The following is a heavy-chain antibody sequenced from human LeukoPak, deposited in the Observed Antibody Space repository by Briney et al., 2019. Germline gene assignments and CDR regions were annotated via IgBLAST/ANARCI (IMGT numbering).Heavy chain of an antibody. CDR2: INHSGST. CDR1: GGSFSGYY. Sequence: PSETLSLTCAVSGGSFSGYYWSWIRQPPGKGLEWIGEINHSGSTNYNPSLKSRVTISVDTSKNQFSLKLSSVTAADTAVYYCARGPRRGTIFGVVIIPRYFDYWGQGTLVTVSS. V-gene: IGHV4-34*01. J-gene: IGHJ4*02. D-gene: IGHD3-3*01. CDR3: ARGPRRGTIFGVVIIPRYFDY.